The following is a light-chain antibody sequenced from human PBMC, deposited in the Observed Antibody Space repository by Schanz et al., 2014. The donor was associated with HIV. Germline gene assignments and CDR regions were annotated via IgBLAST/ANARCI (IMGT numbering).Light chain of an antibody. CDR2: GAS. Sequence: EIVLTQSPGTLSLSPGERATLRCRATQVVSSNYLAWYQQKPGLAPRLLIYGASSRATGIPDRFSGSGFGTDFTLTISSLQSDDFAVYYCQQANGWPWTFGQGTKVEIK. J-gene: IGKJ1*01. V-gene: IGKV3-20*01. CDR3: QQANGWPWT. CDR1: QVVSSNY.